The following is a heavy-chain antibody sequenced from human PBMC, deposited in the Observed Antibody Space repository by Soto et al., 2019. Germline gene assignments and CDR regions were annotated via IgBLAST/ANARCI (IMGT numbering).Heavy chain of an antibody. CDR2: ISGNSAYI. J-gene: IGHJ5*02. Sequence: GGALRLSCAASGFTFRSFTMNWVRQAPGKGLEWVSTISGNSAYIYYTDALRGRFTISRDNAKNSLHLQMNSLRAEDTAVYYCTRDASRDSSARGWFDPWGPGTLVTVSS. CDR3: TRDASRDSSARGWFDP. V-gene: IGHV3-21*01. D-gene: IGHD6-13*01. CDR1: GFTFRSFT.